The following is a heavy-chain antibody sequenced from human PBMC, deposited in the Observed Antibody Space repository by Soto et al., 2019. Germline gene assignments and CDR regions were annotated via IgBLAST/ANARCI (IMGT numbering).Heavy chain of an antibody. J-gene: IGHJ5*02. D-gene: IGHD2-2*01. CDR3: ASGGYCSSTSCYSGPNWFDP. CDR1: GYTFTSYD. CDR2: MNPNSGNT. V-gene: IGHV1-8*01. Sequence: ASVKVSCKASGYTFTSYDINWVRQATGQGLEWMGWMNPNSGNTGYAQKFQGRVTMTRNTSISTAYMELSSLRSEDTAVYYCASGGYCSSTSCYSGPNWFDPWGQGTLVTVSS.